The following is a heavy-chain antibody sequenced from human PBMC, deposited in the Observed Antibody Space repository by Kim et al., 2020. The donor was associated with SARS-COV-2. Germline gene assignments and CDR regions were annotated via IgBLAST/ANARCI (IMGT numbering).Heavy chain of an antibody. D-gene: IGHD1-1*01. CDR2: IGNSDGFL. V-gene: IGHV3-11*01. J-gene: IGHJ6*01. CDR1: GFTSSVYY. CDR3: ARESFYKMEV. Sequence: GGSLRLSCTASGFTSSVYYMTWIRQAPGKGLEWVASIGNSDGFLDHADSVKGRFAISRDNAMNSVFLQMNSLRVEDTAVYYCARESFYKMEVWGQGTTVTVSS.